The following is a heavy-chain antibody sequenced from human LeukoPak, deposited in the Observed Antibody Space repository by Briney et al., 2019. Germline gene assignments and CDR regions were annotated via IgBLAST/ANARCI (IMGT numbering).Heavy chain of an antibody. J-gene: IGHJ3*02. CDR1: GGSISSSSYY. V-gene: IGHV4-39*07. CDR2: IYYSGST. D-gene: IGHD5-24*01. CDR3: ARLRWLRNDAFDI. Sequence: PSETLSLTCTVSGGSISSSSYYWGWIRQPPGKGLERIGSIYYSGSTYYNPSLKSRVTISVDTSKNQFSLKLSSVTAADTAVYYCARLRWLRNDAFDIWGQGTMVTVSS.